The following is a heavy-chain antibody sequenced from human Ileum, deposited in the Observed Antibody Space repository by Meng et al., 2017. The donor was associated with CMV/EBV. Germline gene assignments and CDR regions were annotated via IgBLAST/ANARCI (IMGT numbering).Heavy chain of an antibody. CDR3: ITEVLGGDY. V-gene: IGHV3-74*03. Sequence: GESLKISCAASGFTFSSHWMHWVRQVPGKGLVSVSRINTDGSYVMYADSVKGRFTISRDNAKNTLYLRMNSLRAEDTAFYYCITEVLGGDYWGQGTQVTVSS. D-gene: IGHD1-14*01. CDR1: GFTFSSHW. J-gene: IGHJ4*02. CDR2: INTDGSYV.